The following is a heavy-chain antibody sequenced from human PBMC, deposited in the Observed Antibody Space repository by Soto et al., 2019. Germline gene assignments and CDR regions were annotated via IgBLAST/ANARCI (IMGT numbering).Heavy chain of an antibody. J-gene: IGHJ5*02. CDR2: ISAYNGNT. CDR1: GYTFTSYG. CDR3: ARVRMNYDFWSGLDWFDP. V-gene: IGHV1-18*04. Sequence: ASVKVSCKASGYTFTSYGIIWVRQAPGQGLEWMGWISAYNGNTNYAQKLQGRVTMTTDTSTSTAYMELRSLRSDDTDVYYCARVRMNYDFWSGLDWFDPWGQGTLVTVSS. D-gene: IGHD3-3*01.